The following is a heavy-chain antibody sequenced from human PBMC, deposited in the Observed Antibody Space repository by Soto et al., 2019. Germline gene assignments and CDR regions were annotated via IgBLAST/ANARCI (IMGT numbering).Heavy chain of an antibody. V-gene: IGHV1-18*04. D-gene: IGHD6-13*01. J-gene: IGHJ6*02. CDR1: GYTFTSYG. CDR3: DRDGSAAAGTADYYYYGMDV. CDR2: ISAYNGNT. Sequence: ASVKVSCKASGYTFTSYGISWVRQAPVQGLEWMGWISAYNGNTNYAQKLQGRVTITTDTSTSTAYMELGSLSTDITAAYYCDRDGSAAAGTADYYYYGMDVWGQGTTVTVSS.